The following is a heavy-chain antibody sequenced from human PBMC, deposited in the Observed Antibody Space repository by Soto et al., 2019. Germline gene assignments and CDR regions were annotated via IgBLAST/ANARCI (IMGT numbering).Heavy chain of an antibody. CDR3: ARCIQQDYYYGMDV. CDR2: ISADNTNI. D-gene: IGHD5-18*01. V-gene: IGHV1-18*01. Sequence: QAQLVQSGAEVKKPGASVKVSCKASGYTFSSHSISWVRQAPGQGLEWMGRISADNTNIKYAQKFRGRVTMTTDTATSTVYMELRILRSDDTAVYYCARCIQQDYYYGMDVWGQGTTVSVSS. J-gene: IGHJ6*02. CDR1: GYTFSSHS.